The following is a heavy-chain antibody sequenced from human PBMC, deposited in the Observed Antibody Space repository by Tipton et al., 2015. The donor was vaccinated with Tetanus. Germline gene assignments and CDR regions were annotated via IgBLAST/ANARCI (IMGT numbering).Heavy chain of an antibody. J-gene: IGHJ3*02. CDR2: IWYDGSKK. CDR1: GFTFISYT. D-gene: IGHD2/OR15-2a*01. Sequence: SLRLSCAASGFTFISYTMTWVRQAPGKGLEWVAVIWYDGSKKFYAESVKGRFTISRDNSNDLVYLQMSSLRAEDTAVYYCARDLTTFHSMSALKGGAFDIWGQGTMVTVSS. V-gene: IGHV3-33*08. CDR3: ARDLTTFHSMSALKGGAFDI.